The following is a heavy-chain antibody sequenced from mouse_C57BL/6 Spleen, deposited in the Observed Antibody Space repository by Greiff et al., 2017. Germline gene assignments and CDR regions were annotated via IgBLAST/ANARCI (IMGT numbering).Heavy chain of an antibody. J-gene: IGHJ1*03. Sequence: DVQLQESGTVLARPGASVKMSCKTSGYTFTSYWMHWVKQRPGQGLEWIGAIYPGNSDTSYNQKFKGKAKLTAVTSASTAYMELSSLTNEDSAVYYCTRFITTVVAGDWYFDVWGTGTTVTVSS. CDR2: IYPGNSDT. D-gene: IGHD1-1*01. CDR1: GYTFTSYW. CDR3: TRFITTVVAGDWYFDV. V-gene: IGHV1-5*01.